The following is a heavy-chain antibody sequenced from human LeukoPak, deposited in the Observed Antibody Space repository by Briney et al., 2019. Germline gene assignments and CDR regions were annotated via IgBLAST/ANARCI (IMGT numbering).Heavy chain of an antibody. D-gene: IGHD2-8*02. J-gene: IGHJ4*02. CDR1: GGSITSNYY. V-gene: IGHV4-30-4*01. CDR3: ARDSSGGYGTFDY. CDR2: ISSSGST. Sequence: PSETLSLTCSVSGGSITSNYYWSWIRQPPGKGLEWIGYISSSGSTYYNPSLKSRVTMSLDTSNNQFSLRLSSVTAADTAVYYCARDSSGGYGTFDYWAREPWSPSPQ.